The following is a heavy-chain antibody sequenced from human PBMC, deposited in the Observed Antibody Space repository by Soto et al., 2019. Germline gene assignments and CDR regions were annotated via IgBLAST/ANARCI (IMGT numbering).Heavy chain of an antibody. CDR1: GFTFSSYG. V-gene: IGHV3-30*18. J-gene: IGHJ4*02. CDR3: AKDWYNYGEFDY. D-gene: IGHD1-1*01. Sequence: QVQLVESGGGAVQPGRSLRLSCAASGFTFSSYGMHWVRQAPGKGLEWVAVISYDGSKKYYADSVKGRFTISRDNSKNTLYLQINSLKVEDTAVYYCAKDWYNYGEFDYWGQGTLVTVSS. CDR2: ISYDGSKK.